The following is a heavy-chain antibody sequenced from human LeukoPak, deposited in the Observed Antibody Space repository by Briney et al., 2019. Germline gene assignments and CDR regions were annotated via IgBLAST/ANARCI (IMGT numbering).Heavy chain of an antibody. V-gene: IGHV4-61*02. CDR2: IYTSGST. CDR1: GGSISSGSYY. CDR3: ARDTLIAAFDY. Sequence: PSETLSLTCTVSGGSISSGSYYWSWIRQPAGKGLEWIWRIYTSGSTNYNPSLKSRVTISVDTSKNQFSLKLSSVTAADTAVYYCARDTLIAAFDYWGQGTLVTVSS. D-gene: IGHD6-13*01. J-gene: IGHJ4*02.